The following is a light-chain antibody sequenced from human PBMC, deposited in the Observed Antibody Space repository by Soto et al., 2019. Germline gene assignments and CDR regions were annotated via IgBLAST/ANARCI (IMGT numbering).Light chain of an antibody. Sequence: EIVLTQSPATLSLSPGEGATLSCRASQSISDFLLWFQQKPGQAPRLLIYGASNRATGIPARFSGSGSGTDFTLTISSLEPEDFAVYDCHQRYSWPITFGQGTRLELK. J-gene: IGKJ5*01. V-gene: IGKV3-11*01. CDR3: HQRYSWPIT. CDR2: GAS. CDR1: QSISDF.